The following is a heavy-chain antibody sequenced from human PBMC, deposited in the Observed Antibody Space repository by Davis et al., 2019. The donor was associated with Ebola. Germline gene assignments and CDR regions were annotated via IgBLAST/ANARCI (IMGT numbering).Heavy chain of an antibody. Sequence: ASVKVSCKASGYTFTGYYMHWVRQAPGQGLEWMGWINPNSGGTNYAQKFQGWVTMTRDTSISTAYMELSRLRSEDTAVYYCAREVEYPGDYFDYWGQGTLVTVSS. D-gene: IGHD2/OR15-2a*01. J-gene: IGHJ4*02. CDR1: GYTFTGYY. V-gene: IGHV1-2*04. CDR2: INPNSGGT. CDR3: AREVEYPGDYFDY.